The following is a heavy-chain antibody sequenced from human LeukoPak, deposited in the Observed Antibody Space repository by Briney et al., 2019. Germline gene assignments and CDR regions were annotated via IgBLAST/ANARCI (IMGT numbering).Heavy chain of an antibody. D-gene: IGHD5-18*01. CDR1: GGSFSGYY. J-gene: IGHJ4*02. CDR2: INHSGST. Sequence: PSETLSLTCAVYGGSFSGYYWSWIRQPPGKGLEWIGEINHSGSTNYNPSLKSRVTISVDTSKNQFSLKLSSVTAADTAVYYCARLGRAYGYYYRGQGTLVTVSS. V-gene: IGHV4-34*01. CDR3: ARLGRAYGYYY.